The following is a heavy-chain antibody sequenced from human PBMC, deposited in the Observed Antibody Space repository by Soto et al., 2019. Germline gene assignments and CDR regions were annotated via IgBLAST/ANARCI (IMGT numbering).Heavy chain of an antibody. CDR2: ISYSGST. D-gene: IGHD3-3*01. J-gene: IGHJ2*01. CDR1: GGAISSGNYY. V-gene: IGHV4-30-4*01. CDR3: ARARSAPPFDL. Sequence: QVQLQESGTGLVKPSQTLSLTCTVSGGAISSGNYYWSWIRQPPGKGLEWIGYISYSGSTYYNPSLKRPVYISIDKSKNQFSLKRRSVTAAGPAVYYCARARSAPPFDLWGRGTLVTVSS.